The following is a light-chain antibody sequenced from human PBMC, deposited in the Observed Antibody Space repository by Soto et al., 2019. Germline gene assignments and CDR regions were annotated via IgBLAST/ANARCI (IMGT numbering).Light chain of an antibody. CDR1: QSVATN. Sequence: VMTQSLATLSVSPGERVTLSCRASQSVATNLAWYQQRPGQAPRLLIYGASKRAIGLPARFSGSGSGTEFTLTITSLQSEDFAVYYCQQYNNWPQTFGQGTKVDIK. V-gene: IGKV3-15*01. CDR3: QQYNNWPQT. CDR2: GAS. J-gene: IGKJ1*01.